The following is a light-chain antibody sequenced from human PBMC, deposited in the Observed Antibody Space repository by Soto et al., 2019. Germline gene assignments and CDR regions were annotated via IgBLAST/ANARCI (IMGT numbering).Light chain of an antibody. Sequence: SYELTQPPSVSVAPGQTARTPCGGNNIESKSVHWYQQKPGQPPVLVVYDDGDRPSGIPERFSGSNSGNTATLTISRVEAGDEADYYCHVWDSSSDQYVFGTGTKVPS. CDR1: NIESKS. J-gene: IGLJ1*01. V-gene: IGLV3-21*02. CDR2: DDG. CDR3: HVWDSSSDQYV.